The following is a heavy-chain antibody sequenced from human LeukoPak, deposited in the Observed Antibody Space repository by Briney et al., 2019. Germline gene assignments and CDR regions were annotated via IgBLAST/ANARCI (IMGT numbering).Heavy chain of an antibody. CDR3: AREFSWSGFFDY. D-gene: IGHD3-3*01. Sequence: MASETLSLTCTVSDGSISSYYWSWIRQPPGKGREWIGHIYDSGSTNYNPSLKSRVTISVDTSKNQFSLKLSSVTAADTAVYYCAREFSWSGFFDYWGQGTLVTVSS. CDR2: IYDSGST. CDR1: DGSISSYY. J-gene: IGHJ4*02. V-gene: IGHV4-59*01.